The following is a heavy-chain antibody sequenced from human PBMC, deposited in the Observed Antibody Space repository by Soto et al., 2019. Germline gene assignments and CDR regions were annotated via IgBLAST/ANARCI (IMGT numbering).Heavy chain of an antibody. J-gene: IGHJ6*03. CDR3: ARPYLIWDYYYMDV. CDR2: ISGGNTYI. D-gene: IGHD3-16*01. Sequence: EVQLVESGGGLVKPGGSLRLSCAASGFDFSTYTMNWVRQAPGKGLEWVSSISGGNTYITYADSMKGRFTVSRDNAKNSLYLQMDSLRAEDTAVYYCARPYLIWDYYYMDVWGKGTTVTVSS. V-gene: IGHV3-21*01. CDR1: GFDFSTYT.